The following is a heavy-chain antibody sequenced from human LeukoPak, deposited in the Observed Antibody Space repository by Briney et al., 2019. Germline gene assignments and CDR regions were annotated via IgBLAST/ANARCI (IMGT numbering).Heavy chain of an antibody. V-gene: IGHV3-30*02. CDR2: IRYDGSNK. J-gene: IGHJ6*03. D-gene: IGHD4-17*01. Sequence: GSLRLSCAASGFTFSSYGMHWVRQAPGKGLEWVAFIRYDGSNKYYADSVKGRFTISRDNSKNTLYLQMNSLRAEDTAVYYCAKDSTAGYYYYYMDVLGKGTTVTVSS. CDR3: AKDSTAGYYYYYMDV. CDR1: GFTFSSYG.